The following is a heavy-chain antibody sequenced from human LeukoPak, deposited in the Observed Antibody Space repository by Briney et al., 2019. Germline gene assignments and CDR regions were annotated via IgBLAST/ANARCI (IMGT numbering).Heavy chain of an antibody. CDR3: ARIRGYTSLRYYFDY. CDR1: GGTFSSYA. V-gene: IGHV5-51*01. J-gene: IGHJ4*02. D-gene: IGHD6-13*01. Sequence: KVSCKASGGTFSSYAISWVRQMPGKGLEWMGIIYPGDSDTRYSPSFQGQVTISADKSISTAYLQWSSLKASDTAMYYCARIRGYTSLRYYFDYWGQGTLVTVSS. CDR2: IYPGDSDT.